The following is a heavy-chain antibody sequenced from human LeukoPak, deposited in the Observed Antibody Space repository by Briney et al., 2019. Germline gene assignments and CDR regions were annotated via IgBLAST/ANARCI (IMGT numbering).Heavy chain of an antibody. D-gene: IGHD1-26*01. CDR1: GGTLSSYA. J-gene: IGHJ4*02. CDR2: IIPILGIA. V-gene: IGHV1-69*04. CDR3: AREHRLGSPGGY. Sequence: SVNVSCKPSGGTLSSYAISWVRQAPGQGLEWMGRIIPILGIANYAQKFQGRVTITAGKSTSTAYMELSSLRSEDTAVYYCAREHRLGSPGGYWGQGTLVTVSS.